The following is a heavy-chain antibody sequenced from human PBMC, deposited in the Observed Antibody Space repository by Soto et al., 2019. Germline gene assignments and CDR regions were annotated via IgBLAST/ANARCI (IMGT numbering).Heavy chain of an antibody. J-gene: IGHJ4*02. CDR3: ARRGGGNYPYYFDY. CDR2: IDHRGSA. D-gene: IGHD2-21*01. CDR1: GGFFSGYY. Sequence: QVQLQQWGPGLLKPSETLSLACAVYGGFFSGYYWSWSRHPQGKGLEWFGEIDHRGSANYNRSIKSRVPISVVTSKNQFAWKLTSVSAADTAVYYCARRGGGNYPYYFDYWGQGTPLTVSS. V-gene: IGHV4-34*01.